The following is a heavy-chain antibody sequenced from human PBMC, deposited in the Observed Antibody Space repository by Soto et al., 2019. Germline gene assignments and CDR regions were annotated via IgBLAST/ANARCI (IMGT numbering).Heavy chain of an antibody. CDR3: ARFGYSYGPRTLKYYYYMDV. CDR2: ISSSGSTI. Sequence: GGSLRLSCAASGFTFSDYYMSWIRQAPGKGLEWVSYISSSGSTIYYADSVKGRFTISRDNAKNSLYLQMNSLRAEDTAVYYCARFGYSYGPRTLKYYYYMDVWGKGTTVTVSS. CDR1: GFTFSDYY. V-gene: IGHV3-11*01. J-gene: IGHJ6*03. D-gene: IGHD5-18*01.